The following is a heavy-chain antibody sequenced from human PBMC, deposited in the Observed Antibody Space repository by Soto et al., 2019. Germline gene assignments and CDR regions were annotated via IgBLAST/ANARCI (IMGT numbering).Heavy chain of an antibody. Sequence: GPEVKKPGASVTVSCKTSGYTFTDHGIDWVRQAPGQGLEWVGWVSSYNGNTNYAYNLKDRVIMTTDASTSTAYMELRGLRSDDTAVYYCAREVEGSYSPADFWGQGTPDTVSS. V-gene: IGHV1-18*01. CDR3: AREVEGSYSPADF. CDR1: GYTFTDHG. CDR2: VSSYNGNT. J-gene: IGHJ4*02. D-gene: IGHD3-10*01.